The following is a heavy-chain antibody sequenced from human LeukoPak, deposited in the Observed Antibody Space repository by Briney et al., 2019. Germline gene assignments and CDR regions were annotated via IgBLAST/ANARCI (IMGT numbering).Heavy chain of an antibody. J-gene: IGHJ6*03. CDR3: ARGAADYYGSGSYNHYYYYYYMDV. D-gene: IGHD3-10*01. Sequence: SETMSLTCTVSGGSISSYYWSWIRQPPGKGLEWIGYIYYSGSTNYNPSLKSRVTISVDTSKNQFSLKLSSVTAADTAVYYCARGAADYYGSGSYNHYYYYYYMDVWGKGTTVTVSS. CDR2: IYYSGST. V-gene: IGHV4-59*01. CDR1: GGSISSYY.